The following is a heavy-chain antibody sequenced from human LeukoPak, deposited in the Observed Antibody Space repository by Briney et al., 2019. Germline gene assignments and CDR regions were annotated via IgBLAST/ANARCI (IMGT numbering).Heavy chain of an antibody. CDR1: GFTFSSYG. CDR3: ARDHPSGWNDY. V-gene: IGHV3-33*08. D-gene: IGHD6-19*01. J-gene: IGHJ4*02. Sequence: GGSLRLSCAASGFTFSSYGMHWVRQAPGKGLEWVAVIWYDGSNKYYADSVKGRFTISRDNSKNTLYLQMNSLRAEDTAVYYCARDHPSGWNDYWGQGTLVTVSS. CDR2: IWYDGSNK.